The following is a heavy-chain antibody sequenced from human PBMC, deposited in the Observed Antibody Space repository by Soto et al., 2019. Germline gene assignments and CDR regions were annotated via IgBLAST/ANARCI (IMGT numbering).Heavy chain of an antibody. CDR1: GYTFTGYY. D-gene: IGHD2-15*01. V-gene: IGHV1-2*02. CDR2: INPDNGAA. Sequence: DSLQVSCTFSGYTFTGYYLHWARQAPGQGLEWMGWINPDNGAANYAQQFQGRVTMTRDTSISTVYLEFSSLRSDDTAVYFCASGEYDRWLFPYLAEWGKGELVTV. CDR3: ASGEYDRWLFPYLAE. J-gene: IGHJ4*02.